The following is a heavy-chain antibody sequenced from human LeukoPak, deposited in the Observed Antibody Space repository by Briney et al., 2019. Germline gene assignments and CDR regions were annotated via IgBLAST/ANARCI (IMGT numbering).Heavy chain of an antibody. Sequence: GGSLRLSCSASGFTFSSYAMHWVRQAPGKGLEYVSAISSNGGSTYYADSVKGRFTISRDNSKNTLYLQMSSLRAEDTAVYYCVKDEVGATPAFDYWGQGTLVTVSS. D-gene: IGHD1-26*01. V-gene: IGHV3-64D*06. CDR3: VKDEVGATPAFDY. CDR1: GFTFSSYA. J-gene: IGHJ4*02. CDR2: ISSNGGST.